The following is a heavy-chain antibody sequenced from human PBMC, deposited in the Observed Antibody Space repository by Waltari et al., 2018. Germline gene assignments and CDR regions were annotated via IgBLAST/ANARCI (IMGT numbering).Heavy chain of an antibody. CDR3: ARGQNTYYYDGSGYGYYYYYMDV. V-gene: IGHV4-4*07. D-gene: IGHD3-22*01. CDR1: GGSISSYY. CDR2: IYTSGST. J-gene: IGHJ6*03. Sequence: QVQLQESGPGLVKPSETLSLTCTVSGGSISSYYWSWIRQPAGKGLEWIGRIYTSGSTNYNPSLKSRVTMSVDTSKNQFSLKLSSVTAADTAVYYCARGQNTYYYDGSGYGYYYYYMDVWGKGTTVTISS.